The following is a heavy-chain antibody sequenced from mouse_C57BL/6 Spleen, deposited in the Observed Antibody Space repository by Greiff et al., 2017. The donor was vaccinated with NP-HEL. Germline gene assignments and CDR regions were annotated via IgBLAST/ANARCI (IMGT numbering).Heavy chain of an antibody. CDR3: ARGGSGYLFAY. V-gene: IGHV1-54*01. CDR2: INPGSGGT. J-gene: IGHJ3*01. D-gene: IGHD3-2*02. CDR1: GYAFTNYL. Sequence: QVQLKESGAELVRPGTSVKVSCKASGYAFTNYLIEWVKQRPGQGLEWIGVINPGSGGTNYNEKFKGKATLTADKSSSTAYMQLSSLTSEDSAVYFCARGGSGYLFAYWGQGTLVTVSA.